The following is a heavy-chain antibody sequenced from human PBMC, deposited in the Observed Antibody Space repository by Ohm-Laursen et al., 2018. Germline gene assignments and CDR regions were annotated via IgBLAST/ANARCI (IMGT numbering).Heavy chain of an antibody. Sequence: SDTLSLTCTVSGGSISSYYWSWIRQPPGKGLEWIGYIYYSGNTNYNPSLKSRVTISVDTSKNQFSLKLSSVTAADTAVYYCAGFGLYSGYYYFDYWGQGTLVTVSS. D-gene: IGHD5-12*01. CDR2: IYYSGNT. CDR3: AGFGLYSGYYYFDY. J-gene: IGHJ4*02. CDR1: GGSISSYY. V-gene: IGHV4-59*07.